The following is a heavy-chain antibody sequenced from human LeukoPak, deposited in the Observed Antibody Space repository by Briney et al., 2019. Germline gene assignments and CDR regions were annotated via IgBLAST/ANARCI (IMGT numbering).Heavy chain of an antibody. CDR3: ARNYYGSGSYRWL. CDR1: GFTVSSNY. V-gene: IGHV3-53*01. CDR2: IYSGGST. Sequence: GGSLRLSCAASGFTVSSNYMSWVRQAPGKGLEWVSVIYSGGSTYYADSVKGRFTISRDNSKNTLYLQMNSLRAEDTAVYYCARNYYGSGSYRWLWGQGTLVTVSS. J-gene: IGHJ4*02. D-gene: IGHD3-10*01.